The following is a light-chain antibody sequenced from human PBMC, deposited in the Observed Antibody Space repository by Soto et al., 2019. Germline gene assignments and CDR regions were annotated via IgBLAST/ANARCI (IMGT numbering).Light chain of an antibody. Sequence: DIVLTQSPGTLSLSPGQRATLSCRASQSISSSFLAWYQQKPGQAPRLLIYGASSRATGIPDRFSGSGSGTDLTLTISRLEPEDFAVYYCQQCGSSPEKFCKGTKVDI. J-gene: IGKJ1*01. CDR3: QQCGSSPEK. CDR1: QSISSSF. CDR2: GAS. V-gene: IGKV3-20*01.